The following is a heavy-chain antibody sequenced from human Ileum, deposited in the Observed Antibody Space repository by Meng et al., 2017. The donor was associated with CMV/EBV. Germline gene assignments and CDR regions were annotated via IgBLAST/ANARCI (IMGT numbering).Heavy chain of an antibody. Sequence: SGVTFNTYWMSWVRQAPGKGREWVANIKQDGSEIYYMDSVKGRFTVSRDNAMNSLYLQMNSLRTEDTAVFYYARIWWYGSTWCFDQWGQGALVTVSS. V-gene: IGHV3-7*01. J-gene: IGHJ4*02. CDR3: ARIWWYGSTWCFDQ. CDR2: IKQDGSEI. D-gene: IGHD6-13*01. CDR1: GVTFNTYW.